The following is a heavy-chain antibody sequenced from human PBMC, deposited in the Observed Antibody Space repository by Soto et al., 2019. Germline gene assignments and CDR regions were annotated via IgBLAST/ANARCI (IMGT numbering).Heavy chain of an antibody. J-gene: IGHJ4*02. CDR3: ATTISATGGYYFDY. CDR1: GFSLSNHY. V-gene: IGHV3-64*01. CDR2: ISSNGGST. D-gene: IGHD6-13*01. Sequence: GGSLRLSWVASGFSLSNHYMHWVRQAPGKGLEYVSTISSNGGSTYYANSVKGRFTISRDNSKNTLYLQMGSLRADDMAVYYCATTISATGGYYFDYWGQGTLVTVSS.